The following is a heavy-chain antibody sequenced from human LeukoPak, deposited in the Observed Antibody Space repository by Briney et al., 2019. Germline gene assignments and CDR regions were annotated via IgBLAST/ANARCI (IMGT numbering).Heavy chain of an antibody. Sequence: PSETLSLTCTVSGGSISSYYWSWIRQPPGKGLEWIGYIYYSGSTNYNPSLKSRVTISVDTSKNQFSLKLSSVTAADTAVYYCARGAGVLRFLEWLLYFDYWGQGTLVTVSS. CDR3: ARGAGVLRFLEWLLYFDY. CDR1: GGSISSYY. D-gene: IGHD3-3*01. J-gene: IGHJ4*02. V-gene: IGHV4-59*01. CDR2: IYYSGST.